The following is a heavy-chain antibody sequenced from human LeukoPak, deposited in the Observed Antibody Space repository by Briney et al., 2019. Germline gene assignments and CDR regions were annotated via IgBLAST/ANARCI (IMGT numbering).Heavy chain of an antibody. CDR2: ISSSSSTI. D-gene: IGHD3-16*01. V-gene: IGHV3-48*01. J-gene: IGHJ4*02. CDR1: GFIFSNYA. Sequence: GGSLRLSCAASGFIFSNYAMNWVRQAPGKGLEWVSYISSSSSTIYYADSVKGRFTISRDNAKNSLYLQMNSLRAEDTAVYYCATMSSVMITFGGVSDWGQGTLVTVSS. CDR3: ATMSSVMITFGGVSD.